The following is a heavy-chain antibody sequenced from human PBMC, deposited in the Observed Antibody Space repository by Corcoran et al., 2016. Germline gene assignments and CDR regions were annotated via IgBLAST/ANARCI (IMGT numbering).Heavy chain of an antibody. CDR2: IKKDGIEK. V-gene: IGHV3-7*03. D-gene: IGHD3-16*01. J-gene: IGHJ4*02. Sequence: EVQLVESGGGLVQQGGSLRLSCAASGFTFSNYWMSWVRQAPGKGLEWVATIKKDGIEKYYVDSVRGRFTISRDDAKNSVYLEVSSLRGGDTAVYYCARGSAWGGDYWGQGTLVTVSS. CDR1: GFTFSNYW. CDR3: ARGSAWGGDY.